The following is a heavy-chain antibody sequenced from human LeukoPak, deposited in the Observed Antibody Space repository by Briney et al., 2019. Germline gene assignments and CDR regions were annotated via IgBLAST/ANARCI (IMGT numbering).Heavy chain of an antibody. Sequence: PSETLSLTRPVSGGSVSSGSYYWSWIRQPPGKGLEWIGYIYYSGSTNYNPSLKSRVTISVDTSKNQFSLKLSSVTAADTAVYYCARDRDLGRFDYWGQGTLVTVSS. D-gene: IGHD7-27*01. V-gene: IGHV4-61*01. CDR3: ARDRDLGRFDY. CDR1: GGSVSSGSYY. J-gene: IGHJ4*02. CDR2: IYYSGST.